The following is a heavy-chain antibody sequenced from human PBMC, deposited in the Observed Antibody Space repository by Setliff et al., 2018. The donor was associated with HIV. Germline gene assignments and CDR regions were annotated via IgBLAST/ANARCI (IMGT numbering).Heavy chain of an antibody. CDR1: GYSFTTHD. J-gene: IGHJ3*02. CDR3: ARGSMSMVMFILVSAFDI. D-gene: IGHD2-21*01. CDR2: MNPDSGNT. V-gene: IGHV1-8*02. Sequence: ASVKVSCKASGYSFTTHDINWVRQSPGQGLEWMGWMNPDSGNTFYAQTFKGRVTMTRDTSTNTAYMELSSLTSDDTAVYFCARGSMSMVMFILVSAFDIWGQGTLVTVSS.